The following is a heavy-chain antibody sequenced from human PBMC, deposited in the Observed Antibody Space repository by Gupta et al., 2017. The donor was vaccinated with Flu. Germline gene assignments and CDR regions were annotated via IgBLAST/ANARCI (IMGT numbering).Heavy chain of an antibody. CDR3: ARERGPPLLRATVFDY. V-gene: IGHV3-33*01. CDR2: IWYDGSNK. J-gene: IGHJ4*02. D-gene: IGHD1-26*01. Sequence: VAVIWYDGSNKYYADSVKGRFTISRDNSKNTLYLQMNSLRAEDTAVYYCARERGPPLLRATVFDYWGQGTLVTVSS.